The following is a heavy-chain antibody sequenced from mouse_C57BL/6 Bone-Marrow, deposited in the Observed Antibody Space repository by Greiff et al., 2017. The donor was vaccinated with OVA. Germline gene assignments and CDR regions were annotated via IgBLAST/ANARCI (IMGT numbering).Heavy chain of an antibody. CDR3: SIYYYGSAGC. D-gene: IGHD1-1*01. CDR2: IYPGSGST. Sequence: QVQLQQPGAELVKPGASVKMSCKASGYTFTSYWITWVKQRPGQGLEWIGDIYPGSGSTNYNEKFKSKATLTVDKSSSTAYIQLRSLTYEDSAVYDCSIYYYGSAGCWGKGTTLTVSS. CDR1: GYTFTSYW. V-gene: IGHV1-55*01. J-gene: IGHJ2*01.